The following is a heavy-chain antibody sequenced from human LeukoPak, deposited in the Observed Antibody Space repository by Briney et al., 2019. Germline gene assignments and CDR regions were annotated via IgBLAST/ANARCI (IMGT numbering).Heavy chain of an antibody. CDR3: ARGRLYYDSSGYYLTNSIDY. J-gene: IGHJ4*02. CDR2: INPNSGGT. V-gene: IGHV1-2*02. CDR1: GYTFAGYY. D-gene: IGHD3-22*01. Sequence: ASVKVSCKASGYTFAGYYMHWVRQPPGQGIEWMGWINPNSGGTNYAQKFQGSVTMTRDTSISTDYMELRRLRSDDTAVYYCARGRLYYDSSGYYLTNSIDYWGQGTLVTVSS.